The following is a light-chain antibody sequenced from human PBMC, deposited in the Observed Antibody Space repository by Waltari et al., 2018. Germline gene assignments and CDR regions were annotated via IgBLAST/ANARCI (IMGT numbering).Light chain of an antibody. V-gene: IGLV2-8*01. CDR2: EVS. J-gene: IGLJ2*01. CDR1: SSDAGGYNY. CDR3: SSYAGSNRV. Sequence: QSALTQSPSASGSPGPAVTIPCTGTSSDAGGYNYGSWYQQHPGNAPKLMIYEVSKRPSGVPDRFSGSKSGNTASLTVSGLQAEDEADYYCSSYAGSNRVFGGGTKLTVL.